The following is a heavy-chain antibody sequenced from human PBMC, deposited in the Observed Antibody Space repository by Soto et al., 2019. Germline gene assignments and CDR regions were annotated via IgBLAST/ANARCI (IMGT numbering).Heavy chain of an antibody. CDR1: GFTVSSHY. V-gene: IGHV3-53*01. CDR3: AKDPRWSGIAVAGYFDY. CDR2: INSGGST. Sequence: GGSLRLSCAPSGFTVSSHYMSWVRQAPGKGLEWVSVINSGGSTYYADSVKGRFTISRDHSRNTLYLQMNSLRVEDTAVYYCAKDPRWSGIAVAGYFDYWGQGTLVTVSS. D-gene: IGHD6-19*01. J-gene: IGHJ4*02.